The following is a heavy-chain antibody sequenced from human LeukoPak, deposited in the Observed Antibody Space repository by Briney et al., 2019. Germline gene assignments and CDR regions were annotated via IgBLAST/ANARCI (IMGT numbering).Heavy chain of an antibody. V-gene: IGHV4-31*03. Sequence: SQTLSLTCTVSGGSISSGGYYWSWIRQHPGKGLEWIGYIYYSGSTYYNPSLKSRVTISADTSKNQFSLKLSSVTAADTAVYYCARARAHRLPHITYYYYYYGMDVWGQGTTVTVSS. CDR3: ARARAHRLPHITYYYYYYGMDV. CDR2: IYYSGST. J-gene: IGHJ6*02. D-gene: IGHD2-2*01. CDR1: GGSISSGGYY.